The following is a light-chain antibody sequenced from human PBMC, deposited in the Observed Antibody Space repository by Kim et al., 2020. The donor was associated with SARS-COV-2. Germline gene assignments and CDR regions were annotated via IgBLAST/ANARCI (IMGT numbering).Light chain of an antibody. Sequence: VALGQTGRITRQEDSLKCYYANWYQQKPGQAPVLVIYGKDSRPSGIPDRFSGASSGNTASLTVTGAQAEDEADYYFHSRQSSGNVLFGGGTHLT. CDR3: HSRQSSGNVL. J-gene: IGLJ2*01. V-gene: IGLV3-19*01. CDR1: SLKCYY. CDR2: GKD.